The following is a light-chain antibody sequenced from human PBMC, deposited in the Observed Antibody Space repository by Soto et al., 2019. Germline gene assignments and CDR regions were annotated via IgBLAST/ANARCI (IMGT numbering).Light chain of an antibody. CDR2: GAS. Sequence: EIVLTQSPGTLSLSPGERATLSCRASQSVSSSYLAWYQQKPGQAPRLLIYGASSRDTGIPDRFSSSGSGTDFTLTISRLEPEDFAVYYCQQYGSSLTWTFGQGTKVEIK. V-gene: IGKV3-20*01. J-gene: IGKJ1*01. CDR1: QSVSSSY. CDR3: QQYGSSLTWT.